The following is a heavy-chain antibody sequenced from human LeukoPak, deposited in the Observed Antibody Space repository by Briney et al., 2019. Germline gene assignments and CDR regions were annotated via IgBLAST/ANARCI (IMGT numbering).Heavy chain of an antibody. D-gene: IGHD5-24*01. V-gene: IGHV3-23*01. CDR3: AKDRVEMDILIDY. Sequence: GGSLRLFCAASGFTFSSYAMSWVRHAPRRGLVGVSAISCSGGSTYYADAAKERLPTSRDNSKNTLYLQMNSLRADDTAVYYCAKDRVEMDILIDYWGQGTLVTVSS. CDR2: ISCSGGST. CDR1: GFTFSSYA. J-gene: IGHJ4*02.